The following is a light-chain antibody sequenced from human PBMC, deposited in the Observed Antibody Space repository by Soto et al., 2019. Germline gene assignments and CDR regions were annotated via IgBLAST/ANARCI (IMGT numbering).Light chain of an antibody. V-gene: IGKV1-5*01. J-gene: IGKJ1*01. CDR1: QTISSW. CDR2: DAS. CDR3: QQYNSYPWT. Sequence: DIQMTQSPSTLSGSVGDRVTITCRASQTISSWLAWYQQKPGKAPKLLIFDASTLETGVPSRFSGSEAETEFTLTISGLQPDDFATYYCQQYNSYPWTFGQGTKVEIK.